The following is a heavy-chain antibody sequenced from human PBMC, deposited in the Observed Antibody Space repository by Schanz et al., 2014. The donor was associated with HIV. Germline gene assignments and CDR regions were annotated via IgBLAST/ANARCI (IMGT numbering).Heavy chain of an antibody. J-gene: IGHJ4*02. CDR2: IWYDGSNK. CDR1: GFTFSSYG. CDR3: AKPVRTAAGLFDT. Sequence: QVQLVESGGGVVQPGRSLRLSCAASGFTFSSYGMHWVRQAPGKGLEWVAVIWYDGSNKYYADSVKGRFTISRDNSKKTLYLQMNTLRAEDTAIYYCAKPVRTAAGLFDTWGQGTLVTVSS. D-gene: IGHD6-13*01. V-gene: IGHV3-33*06.